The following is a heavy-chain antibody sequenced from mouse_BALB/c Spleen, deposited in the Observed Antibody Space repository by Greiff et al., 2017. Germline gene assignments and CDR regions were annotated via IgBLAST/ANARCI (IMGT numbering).Heavy chain of an antibody. J-gene: IGHJ2*01. CDR3: ARDNDGYYPYYFDY. D-gene: IGHD2-3*01. Sequence: EVKLQQSGPGLVKPSQSLSLTCSVTGYSITSGYYWNWIRQFPGNQLEWMGYISYDGSNNYNPSLKNRISITRDTSKNQFFLKLNSVTTEDTATYYCARDNDGYYPYYFDYWGQGTTLTVSS. V-gene: IGHV3-6*02. CDR2: ISYDGSN. CDR1: GYSITSGYY.